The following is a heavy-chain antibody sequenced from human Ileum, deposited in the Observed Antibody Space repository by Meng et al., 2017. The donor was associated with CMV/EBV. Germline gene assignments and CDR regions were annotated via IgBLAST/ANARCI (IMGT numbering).Heavy chain of an antibody. J-gene: IGHJ4*02. Sequence: QLQLQESGPGCVKPSETRSLTCTVSGVSISSSSYYWGWIRQPPGKGLDWIAHIYTSGTTNYNPSLKSRVTMSVDTSRNQFSLKLTSVTAADTAVYYCARNYGSGNWNFFHYWGQGTLVTVSS. V-gene: IGHV4-61*05. CDR3: ARNYGSGNWNFFHY. D-gene: IGHD3-10*01. CDR1: GVSISSSSYY. CDR2: IYTSGTT.